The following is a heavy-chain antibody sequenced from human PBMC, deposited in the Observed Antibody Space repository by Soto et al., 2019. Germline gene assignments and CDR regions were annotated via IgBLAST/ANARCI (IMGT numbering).Heavy chain of an antibody. CDR3: AMYSGSYYGGSYNWFDP. Sequence: SVKVSCKASGGTFSSYAISWVRQAPGQGLEWMGGIIPTFGTANYAQKFQGRVTITADESTSTAYMELSSLRSEDTAVYYCAMYSGSYYGGSYNWFDPWGQGTLVTVSS. V-gene: IGHV1-69*13. J-gene: IGHJ5*02. D-gene: IGHD1-26*01. CDR2: IIPTFGTA. CDR1: GGTFSSYA.